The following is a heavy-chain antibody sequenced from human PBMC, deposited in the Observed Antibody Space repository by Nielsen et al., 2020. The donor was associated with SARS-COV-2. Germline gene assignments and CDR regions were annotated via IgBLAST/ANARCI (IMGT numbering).Heavy chain of an antibody. CDR3: AKERECSLTSCAELDS. CDR2: ISASSHST. CDR1: GFIFSSYA. V-gene: IGHV3-23*01. J-gene: IGHJ4*02. Sequence: GGSLRLSCTASGFIFSSYAMNWVRQAPGKGLEWVSGISASSHSTYYADSVKGRFAISRDNSRNTLYLHMNNLRAEDTALYYCAKERECSLTSCAELDSWGQGTLVTVSS. D-gene: IGHD2-2*01.